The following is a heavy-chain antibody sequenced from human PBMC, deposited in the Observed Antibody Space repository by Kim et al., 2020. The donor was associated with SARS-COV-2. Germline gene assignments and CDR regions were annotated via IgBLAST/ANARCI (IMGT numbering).Heavy chain of an antibody. CDR3: ARVGYDYVWGSYRDYYYYYGMDV. CDR1: GFTFSDYY. D-gene: IGHD3-16*02. V-gene: IGHV3-11*05. Sequence: GGSLRLSCAASGFTFSDYYMSWIRQAPGKGLEWVSYISSSSYTNYADSVKGRFTISRDNAKNSLYLQMNSLRAADTAVYYCARVGYDYVWGSYRDYYYYYGMDVWGKGTTVTVSS. J-gene: IGHJ6*04. CDR2: ISSSSYT.